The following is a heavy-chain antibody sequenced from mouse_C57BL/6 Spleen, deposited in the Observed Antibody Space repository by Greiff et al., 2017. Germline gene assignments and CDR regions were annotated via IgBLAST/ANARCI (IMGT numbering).Heavy chain of an antibody. D-gene: IGHD2-2*01. CDR3: AREAGAYGYFAY. CDR1: GFTFSDFY. V-gene: IGHV7-1*01. Sequence: EVKLMESGGGLVQSGRSLRLSCATSGFTFSDFYMEWVRQAPGKGLEWIAASRNKANDYTTEYSASVKGRFIVSRDTSQSILYLQMNALRAEDTAIYYCAREAGAYGYFAYWGQGTLVTVSA. J-gene: IGHJ3*01. CDR2: SRNKANDYTT.